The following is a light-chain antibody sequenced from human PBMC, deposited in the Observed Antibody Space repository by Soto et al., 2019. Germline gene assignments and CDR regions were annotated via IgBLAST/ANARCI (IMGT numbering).Light chain of an antibody. J-gene: IGKJ2*01. CDR1: QSVSSW. Sequence: EIQITQSPSILSASVGDIVTITCRASQSVSSWLAWYQQKPGKAPKLLMYKASSLESGVPSRFSGSGSGTEFTLTISSLQPDDFATYYCQQYNSYSRTFGQGTKLEIK. CDR3: QQYNSYSRT. CDR2: KAS. V-gene: IGKV1-5*03.